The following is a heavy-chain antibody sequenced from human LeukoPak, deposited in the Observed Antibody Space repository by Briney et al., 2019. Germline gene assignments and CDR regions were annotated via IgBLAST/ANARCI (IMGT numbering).Heavy chain of an antibody. CDR1: GFTASRNY. Sequence: GGSLRLSCAASGFTASRNYMTWVRQAPGKGLEWVSLIDSGGSTYYADSVKGRFTISRDNSKNTLYLQMSSLRAEDTAVYYCATNPKGSGNLDYWGQGTLVTVSS. CDR2: IDSGGST. D-gene: IGHD3-10*01. CDR3: ATNPKGSGNLDY. J-gene: IGHJ4*02. V-gene: IGHV3-66*01.